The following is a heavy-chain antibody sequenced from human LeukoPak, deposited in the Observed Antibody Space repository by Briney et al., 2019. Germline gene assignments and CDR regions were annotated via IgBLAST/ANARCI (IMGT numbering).Heavy chain of an antibody. D-gene: IGHD3-10*01. CDR1: GFTFSSYA. J-gene: IGHJ4*02. V-gene: IGHV3-23*01. Sequence: GGSLRLSCAASGFTFSSYAMSWVRHAPGKGLEWVSGISGSGGSTYYADSVKGRFTISRDNSKNRLYLQMNSLRAEDTAVYYCAKRPRGNYLDPFDYWGQGTLVTVSS. CDR2: ISGSGGST. CDR3: AKRPRGNYLDPFDY.